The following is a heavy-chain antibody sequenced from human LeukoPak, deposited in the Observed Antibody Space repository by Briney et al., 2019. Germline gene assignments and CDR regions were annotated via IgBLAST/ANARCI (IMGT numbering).Heavy chain of an antibody. D-gene: IGHD5-18*01. J-gene: IGHJ6*03. CDR1: GGSISSSSYY. CDR2: IYYSGST. Sequence: SETLSLTCTVSGGSISSSSYYWGWIRQPPGKGLEWIGSIYYSGSTYYNPSLKSRVTISVDTSKNQFSLKLSSVTAADTAVYYCAREGGGSGYSYGYLRYYHHYMGVWGKGTTVTVSS. V-gene: IGHV4-39*07. CDR3: AREGGGSGYSYGYLRYYHHYMGV.